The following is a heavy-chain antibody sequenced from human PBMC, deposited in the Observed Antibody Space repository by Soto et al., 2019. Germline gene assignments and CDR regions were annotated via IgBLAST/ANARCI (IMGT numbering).Heavy chain of an antibody. J-gene: IGHJ4*02. Sequence: QVQLVQSGAEVKKPGSSVKVSCKASGGTFSSYAISWVRQAPGQGLEWMGGIIPIFGTANYAQKFQGRVTITADESTSTAYMELSSLRSEDTAVYYCARPNRITMVRGVGSFDYWGQGTLVTVSS. V-gene: IGHV1-69*01. CDR1: GGTFSSYA. D-gene: IGHD3-10*01. CDR2: IIPIFGTA. CDR3: ARPNRITMVRGVGSFDY.